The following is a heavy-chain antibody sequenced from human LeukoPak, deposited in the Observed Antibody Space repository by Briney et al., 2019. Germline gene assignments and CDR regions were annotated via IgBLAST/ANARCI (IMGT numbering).Heavy chain of an antibody. V-gene: IGHV3-23*01. D-gene: IGHD6-19*01. CDR3: ARVRWTAVAGTEDWFDP. CDR1: GFIFSNYA. Sequence: PGGSLRLSCAASGFIFSNYAMSWVRQAPGKGLEWVSAITSGGGSTYYADSVKGRFTVSRDKSKNTLYLQMNSLRAEDTAVYYCARVRWTAVAGTEDWFDPWGQGTLVTVSS. CDR2: ITSGGGST. J-gene: IGHJ5*02.